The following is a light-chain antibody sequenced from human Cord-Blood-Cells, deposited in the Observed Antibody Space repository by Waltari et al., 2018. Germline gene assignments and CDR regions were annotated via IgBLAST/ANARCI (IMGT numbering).Light chain of an antibody. CDR3: QQYNNWWT. CDR1: QSVSSN. V-gene: IGKV3D-15*01. Sequence: EIVMTQSPATLSVSPGERATLSCRASQSVSSNLAWYQQKPGQAPWLLIYGASTRATGVPSRLSGSGSGTEFTLTISSLQSEDFAVYYCQQYNNWWTFGQGTKVEIK. CDR2: GAS. J-gene: IGKJ1*01.